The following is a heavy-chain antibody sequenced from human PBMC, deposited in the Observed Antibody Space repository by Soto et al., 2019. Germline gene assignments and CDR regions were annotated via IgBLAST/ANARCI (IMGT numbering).Heavy chain of an antibody. CDR1: GFSLSTSGVG. D-gene: IGHD6-6*01. CDR3: AHRSSSIAAFYEGVHFDY. V-gene: IGHV2-5*02. J-gene: IGHJ4*02. CDR2: IYWDDDK. Sequence: SGPTLVNPTQTLTLTCTFSGFSLSTSGVGVGWIRQPPGKALEWLALIYWDDDKRYSPSLKSRLTITKDTSKNQVVLTMTNMDPVDTATYYCAHRSSSIAAFYEGVHFDYWGQGTLVTVSS.